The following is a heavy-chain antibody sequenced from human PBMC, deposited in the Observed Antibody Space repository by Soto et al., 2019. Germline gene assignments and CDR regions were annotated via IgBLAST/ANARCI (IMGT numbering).Heavy chain of an antibody. J-gene: IGHJ4*02. D-gene: IGHD1-26*01. CDR2: ISSSSSYI. V-gene: IGHV3-21*01. CDR3: ARDPRFIVRAPFDF. CDR1: GFTFSSYS. Sequence: PGGSLRLSCAASGFTFSSYSMNWVRQAPGKGLEWVSSISSSSSYIYYADSVKGRFTISRDNAKNSLYLQMNSLRAEDTAVYYCARDPRFIVRAPFDFSGQGILVTVSS.